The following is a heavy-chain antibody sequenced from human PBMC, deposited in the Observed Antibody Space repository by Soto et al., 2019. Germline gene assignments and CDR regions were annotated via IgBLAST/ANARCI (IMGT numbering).Heavy chain of an antibody. CDR2: IRYDENNK. Sequence: QVQLVESGGGVVQPGTSLRLSCAASGFTFRNYGMHWVRQAPGKGLEWVAIIRYDENNKYYADSVKGRFTISRDNSENTLYLQMNSLRAEDTAVYYCARDSVWTFDYWGQGTLVTVSS. CDR3: ARDSVWTFDY. V-gene: IGHV3-33*01. D-gene: IGHD2-21*01. J-gene: IGHJ4*02. CDR1: GFTFRNYG.